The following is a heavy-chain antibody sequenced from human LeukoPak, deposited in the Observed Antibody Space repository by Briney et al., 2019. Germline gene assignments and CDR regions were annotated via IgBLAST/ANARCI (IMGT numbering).Heavy chain of an antibody. CDR1: GFTFSSYG. Sequence: PGGSLRLSCAASGFTFSSYGIHWVRQAPGKGLEWVAVIWYDGSNKYYADSVKGRFTISRDNSKNTLYLQMNSLRAEDTAVYYCARNRLRSTWPDAFDIWGQGTMVTVSS. D-gene: IGHD6-13*01. CDR2: IWYDGSNK. V-gene: IGHV3-33*01. J-gene: IGHJ3*02. CDR3: ARNRLRSTWPDAFDI.